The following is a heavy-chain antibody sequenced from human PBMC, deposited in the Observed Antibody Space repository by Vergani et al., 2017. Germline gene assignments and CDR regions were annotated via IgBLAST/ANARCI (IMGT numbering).Heavy chain of an antibody. Sequence: QVQLVESGGGVVQPGRSLRLSCAASGFTFSSYGMHWVRQAPGKGLEWVAVISYDGSNKYYADSVKGRFTISRDNSKNTLYLQMNSLRAEDTAVYYCAKDPPYCSSTSCHSMDVWGKGTTVTVSS. D-gene: IGHD2-2*01. CDR2: ISYDGSNK. J-gene: IGHJ6*03. V-gene: IGHV3-30*18. CDR3: AKDPPYCSSTSCHSMDV. CDR1: GFTFSSYG.